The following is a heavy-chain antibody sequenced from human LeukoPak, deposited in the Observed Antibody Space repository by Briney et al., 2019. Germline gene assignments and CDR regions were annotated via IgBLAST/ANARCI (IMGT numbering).Heavy chain of an antibody. J-gene: IGHJ6*03. CDR1: GFTFDDYT. CDR3: AKMMADNYYYYMDV. D-gene: IGHD5-24*01. Sequence: GGSLRLSCAASGFTFDDYTMHWVRQAPGKGLEWVSLISWDGGSTYYADSVEGRFTISRDNSKNSLYLQMNSLRTEDTALYYCAKMMADNYYYYMDVWGKGTTVTVSS. CDR2: ISWDGGST. V-gene: IGHV3-43*01.